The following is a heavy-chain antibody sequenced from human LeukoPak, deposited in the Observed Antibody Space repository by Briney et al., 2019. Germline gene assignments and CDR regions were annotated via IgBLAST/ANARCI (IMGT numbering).Heavy chain of an antibody. V-gene: IGHV3-23*01. Sequence: GGSLRLSCAASGFTFSGYAMSWVRQAPGKGLEWVSTISDSGGSTYYAVSAKGRFTISRDNSKNTLYLQMNSLRAEDTAVYYCAKAVAGYYYYGMDVWGKGTTVTVSS. CDR2: ISDSGGST. J-gene: IGHJ6*04. D-gene: IGHD6-19*01. CDR1: GFTFSGYA. CDR3: AKAVAGYYYYGMDV.